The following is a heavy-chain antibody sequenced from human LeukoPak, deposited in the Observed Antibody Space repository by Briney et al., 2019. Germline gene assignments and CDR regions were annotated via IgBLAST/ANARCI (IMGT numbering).Heavy chain of an antibody. Sequence: GASVKVSCKASGYTFTSYDTNWVRQATGQGLEWMGWISAYNGNTNYAQKLQGRVTMTTDTSTSTAYMELRSLRSDDTAVYYCARETVGAFDIWGQGTMVTVSS. V-gene: IGHV1-18*01. CDR1: GYTFTSYD. CDR2: ISAYNGNT. D-gene: IGHD4-23*01. CDR3: ARETVGAFDI. J-gene: IGHJ3*02.